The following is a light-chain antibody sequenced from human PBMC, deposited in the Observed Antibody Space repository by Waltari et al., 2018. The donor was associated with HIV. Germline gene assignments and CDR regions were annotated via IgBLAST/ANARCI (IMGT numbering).Light chain of an antibody. J-gene: IGKJ4*01. Sequence: DIVMPQSPDSLAVSLGERATINCKSSQSVLFSSNNKNYLAWYQQKPGQPPKLLLYWASTRESAVPDRFSGSGSGADFTLTISSLQAEDVAVYYCQQYYSTPLTFGGGTKVEIK. CDR1: QSVLFSSNNKNY. CDR2: WAS. V-gene: IGKV4-1*01. CDR3: QQYYSTPLT.